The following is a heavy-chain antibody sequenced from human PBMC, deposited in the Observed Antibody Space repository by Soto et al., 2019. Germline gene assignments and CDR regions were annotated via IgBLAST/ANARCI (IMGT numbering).Heavy chain of an antibody. CDR2: ISGSGGST. D-gene: IGHD2-2*01. J-gene: IGHJ1*01. Sequence: GGSLRLSCAASGFTFSSYAMSWVRQAPGKGLEWVSAISGSGGSTYYADSVKGRFTISRDNSKNTLYLQMNSLRAEDTAVYYCAKEGRVVVPAAPPRYFQHWGQGTLVTVSS. CDR1: GFTFSSYA. CDR3: AKEGRVVVPAAPPRYFQH. V-gene: IGHV3-23*01.